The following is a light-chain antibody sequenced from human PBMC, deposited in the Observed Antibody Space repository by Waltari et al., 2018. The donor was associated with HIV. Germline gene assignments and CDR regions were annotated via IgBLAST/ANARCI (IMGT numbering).Light chain of an antibody. V-gene: IGLV2-14*01. CDR3: CSFTRTSKV. J-gene: IGLJ1*01. CDR2: EVL. Sequence: QSALTQPASVAGSPGQSITISCAGTNSDIGRHNYVSWYQLFPGTAPTLIIYEVLNRPSGVSSRFSGSKSGNTASLTISGLQPDDEADYYCCSFTRTSKVFGTGTKVTVL. CDR1: NSDIGRHNY.